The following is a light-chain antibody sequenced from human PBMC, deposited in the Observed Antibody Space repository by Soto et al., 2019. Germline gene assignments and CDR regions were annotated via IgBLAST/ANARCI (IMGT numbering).Light chain of an antibody. Sequence: EIVMTQSPATLSVSPGERATLSCRASQSVGSYLAWYQQKPGQAPGLLIYGASTRATGIPARFSGSESGTEFTLTISSLQSEDFAVYYCQQYNDWPLTFGQGTKLEIK. J-gene: IGKJ2*01. CDR2: GAS. CDR1: QSVGSY. CDR3: QQYNDWPLT. V-gene: IGKV3-15*01.